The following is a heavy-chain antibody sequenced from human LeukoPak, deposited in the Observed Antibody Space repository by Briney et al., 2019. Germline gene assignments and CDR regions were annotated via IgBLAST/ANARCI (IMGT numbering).Heavy chain of an antibody. D-gene: IGHD6-13*01. Sequence: GESLKISCKGSGYSFTSYWIACVRQMPGKGLEWMGIIYPGDSDTRYSPSFQGQVTISADKSISTAYLQWSSLKASDTAMYYCARQQQLVPGWFDPWGQGTLVTVSS. J-gene: IGHJ5*02. CDR3: ARQQQLVPGWFDP. CDR2: IYPGDSDT. V-gene: IGHV5-51*01. CDR1: GYSFTSYW.